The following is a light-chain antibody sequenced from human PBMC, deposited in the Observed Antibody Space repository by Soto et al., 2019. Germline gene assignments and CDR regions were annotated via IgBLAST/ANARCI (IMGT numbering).Light chain of an antibody. Sequence: VLTQPPSASGTPGQRVTISCSGSSSNIGSNTVNWYQQLPGTAPKLLIYSNNQRPSGVPDRFSGSKSGTSASLAISGLQSEDEADYYCAAWDDTLNGHYVFGTGTKVTVL. CDR3: AAWDDTLNGHYV. CDR2: SNN. J-gene: IGLJ1*01. V-gene: IGLV1-44*01. CDR1: SSNIGSNT.